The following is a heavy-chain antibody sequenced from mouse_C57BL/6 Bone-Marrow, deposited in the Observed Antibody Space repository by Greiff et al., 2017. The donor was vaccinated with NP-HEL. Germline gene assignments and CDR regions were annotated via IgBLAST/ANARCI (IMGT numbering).Heavy chain of an antibody. V-gene: IGHV1-63*01. CDR2: IYPGGGYT. D-gene: IGHD1-1*01. CDR3: ARGLLQESQYYFDY. J-gene: IGHJ2*01. CDR1: GYTFTNYW. Sequence: QVQLKESGAELVRPGTSVKMSCKASGYTFTNYWIGWAKQRPGHGLEWIGDIYPGGGYTNYNEKFKGKATLTADKSSSTAYMQFSSLTSEDSAIYYCARGLLQESQYYFDYWGQGTTLTVSS.